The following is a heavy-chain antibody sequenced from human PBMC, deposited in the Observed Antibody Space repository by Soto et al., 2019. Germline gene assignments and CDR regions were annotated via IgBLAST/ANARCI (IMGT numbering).Heavy chain of an antibody. V-gene: IGHV1-18*01. CDR3: SIGYCISTSCPVGYYYYYGMDV. D-gene: IGHD2-2*01. CDR2: ISAYNGNT. J-gene: IGHJ6*02. CDR1: GYTFTSYG. Sequence: GASVKVSCKASGYTFTSYGISWVRQAPGQGLEWMGWISAYNGNTNYAQKLQGRVTMTTDTSTSTAYMELRSLRSDDTAVYYCSIGYCISTSCPVGYYYYYGMDVWGQGTTVTVSS.